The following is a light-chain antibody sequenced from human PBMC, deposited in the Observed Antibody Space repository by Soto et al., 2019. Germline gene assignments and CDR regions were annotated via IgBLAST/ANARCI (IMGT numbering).Light chain of an antibody. CDR1: SSNIGAGYD. CDR3: HSYDNSLSGEVL. J-gene: IGLJ2*01. Sequence: QAVVTQPPSVSGAPGQRVTISCTGSSSNIGAGYDVHWYQQVPGTRPRLLIYANNNRPSGVPDRFSGSKSGTSASLAITGLQAEDEADYYCHSYDNSLSGEVLFGGGTKVTVL. CDR2: ANN. V-gene: IGLV1-40*01.